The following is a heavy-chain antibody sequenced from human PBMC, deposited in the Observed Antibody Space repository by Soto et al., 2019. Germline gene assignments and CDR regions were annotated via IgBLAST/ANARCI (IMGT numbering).Heavy chain of an antibody. Sequence: EVQLLGSGGGLVQPGGSLRLSCEASGFTFSNYAMNWVRQAPGKGLEWVLGISGGGDNTYYADSVKGRFTISRDNSKNTVFLLMNSLRAEDTAVYYCAKERLARGFDYWGQGTLVTVSS. V-gene: IGHV3-23*01. CDR1: GFTFSNYA. CDR3: AKERLARGFDY. J-gene: IGHJ4*02. CDR2: ISGGGDNT.